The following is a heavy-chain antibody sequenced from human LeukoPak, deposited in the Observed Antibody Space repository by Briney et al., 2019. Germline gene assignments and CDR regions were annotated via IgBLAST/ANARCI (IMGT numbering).Heavy chain of an antibody. V-gene: IGHV3-21*01. CDR3: ARMTVGATTGYWFDP. CDR1: GFTFSGYS. J-gene: IGHJ5*02. D-gene: IGHD1-26*01. Sequence: GGSLRLSCAASGFTFSGYSMNWVRQAPGKGLEWVSSISSTSSSYIYYANSVKGRFTISRDTAKNSLYLQMNSLRAEDTAVYYCARMTVGATTGYWFDPWGQGTLVTVSS. CDR2: ISSTSSSYI.